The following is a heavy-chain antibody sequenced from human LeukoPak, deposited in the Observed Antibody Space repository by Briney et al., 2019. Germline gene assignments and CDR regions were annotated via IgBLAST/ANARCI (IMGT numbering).Heavy chain of an antibody. V-gene: IGHV3-7*03. J-gene: IGHJ4*02. D-gene: IGHD2-15*01. CDR2: IRQDGSET. CDR3: ARGLCSGPSCFSDTFDY. Sequence: GGSLRLSCAASGFTFASHWMAWVRQAPGKGLEWVANIRQDGSETYYVDSLKGRFTISRDNAKNSLFLQMNSLRVEDTALYYCARGLCSGPSCFSDTFDYWGQGTLVTVSS. CDR1: GFTFASHW.